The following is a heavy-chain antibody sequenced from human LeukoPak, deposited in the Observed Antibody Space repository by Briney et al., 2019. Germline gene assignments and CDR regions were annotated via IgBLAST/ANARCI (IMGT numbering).Heavy chain of an antibody. CDR1: GFTFSSYS. J-gene: IGHJ3*02. V-gene: IGHV3-21*01. CDR2: ISSSSSYI. CDR3: ARERPPERAFDI. Sequence: GGSLRLSCAASGFTFSSYSMNWVRQAPGKGLELVSSISSSSSYIYYADSVKGRFTISRDNAKNSLYLQMNSLRAEDTAVYYCARERPPERAFDIWGQGTMVTVSS.